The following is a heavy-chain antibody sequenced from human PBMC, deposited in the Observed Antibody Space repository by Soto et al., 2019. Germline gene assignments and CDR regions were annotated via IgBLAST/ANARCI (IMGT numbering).Heavy chain of an antibody. CDR1: GGTFSSYA. Sequence: ASVKVSCKASGGTFSSYAISWVRQAPGQGLEWMGIINPSGGSTSYAQKFQGRVTMTRDTSTSTVYMELSSLRSEDTAVYYCAREVIAARHWFDPWGQGTLVTVSS. J-gene: IGHJ5*02. CDR2: INPSGGST. V-gene: IGHV1-46*01. D-gene: IGHD6-6*01. CDR3: AREVIAARHWFDP.